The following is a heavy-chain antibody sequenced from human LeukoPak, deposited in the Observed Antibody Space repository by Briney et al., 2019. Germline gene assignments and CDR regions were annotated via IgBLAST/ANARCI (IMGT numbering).Heavy chain of an antibody. V-gene: IGHV1-18*01. D-gene: IGHD1-1*01. CDR1: GYTFTSYG. CDR2: ISAYNGNT. Sequence: GASVKVSCKASGYTFTSYGISWVRQAPGQGLEWMGWISAYNGNTNYAQKLQGRVTMTTDTSTSTAYMELRSLRSDDTAVYYCARAPRLEPVTRVDYWGQGTLVTVSS. CDR3: ARAPRLEPVTRVDY. J-gene: IGHJ4*02.